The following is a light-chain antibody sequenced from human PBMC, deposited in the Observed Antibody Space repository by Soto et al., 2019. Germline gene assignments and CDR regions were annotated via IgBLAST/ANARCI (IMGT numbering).Light chain of an antibody. J-gene: IGKJ3*01. CDR3: QQYGSSPFT. Sequence: EIVLTQSPGTLSLSPGERATLSCRASQSISSSNLAWYQQKPGQAPRLLIYGASSRATGIPDRFSGSGSGTDFTLTISRLEPEDFAVYYFQQYGSSPFTFGPGTKVHIK. CDR1: QSISSSN. V-gene: IGKV3-20*01. CDR2: GAS.